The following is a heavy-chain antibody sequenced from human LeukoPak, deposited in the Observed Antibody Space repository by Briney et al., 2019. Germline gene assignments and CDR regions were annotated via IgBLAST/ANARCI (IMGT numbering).Heavy chain of an antibody. CDR1: GGTFSSYA. J-gene: IGHJ5*02. Sequence: GSSVKVSCKASGGTFSSYAISWVRQAPGQGLEWKGGIIPIFGTANYAQKFQGRVTITADESTSTAYMELSSLRSEDTAVYYCARDGIAAAGTLLNWFDPWGQGTLVTVSS. D-gene: IGHD6-13*01. CDR2: IIPIFGTA. CDR3: ARDGIAAAGTLLNWFDP. V-gene: IGHV1-69*01.